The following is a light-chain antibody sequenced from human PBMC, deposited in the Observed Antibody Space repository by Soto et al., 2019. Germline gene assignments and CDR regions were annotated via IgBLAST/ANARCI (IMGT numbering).Light chain of an antibody. V-gene: IGKV3D-15*01. CDR1: QSVSTN. J-gene: IGKJ4*01. CDR3: QQRSNWPLT. CDR2: DAS. Sequence: EIVVTQFPATLSESPGERVTLSCRASQSVSTNLAWYQQRPGEAPRLLIFDASARAVDIPGRFSGSGSGTEFTLTISSLQPEDFAVYYCQQRSNWPLTFGGGTKVDIK.